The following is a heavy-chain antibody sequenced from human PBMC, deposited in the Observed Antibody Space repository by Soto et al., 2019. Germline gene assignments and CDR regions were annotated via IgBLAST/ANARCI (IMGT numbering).Heavy chain of an antibody. CDR1: GGSIRSSNW. V-gene: IGHV4-4*02. CDR2: IYHSGST. Sequence: SETLSLTSAVSGGSIRSSNWWSWVRQPPGKGLEWIGEIYHSGSTNYNPSLKSRVTISVDKSKNQFSLKLSSVTAADTAVYYCARDRSGWSHYYYYGMDVWGQGTTVTVSS. CDR3: ARDRSGWSHYYYYGMDV. D-gene: IGHD6-19*01. J-gene: IGHJ6*02.